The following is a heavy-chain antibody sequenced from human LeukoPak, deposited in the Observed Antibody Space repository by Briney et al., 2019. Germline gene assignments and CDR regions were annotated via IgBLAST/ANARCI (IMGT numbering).Heavy chain of an antibody. Sequence: PGGSLRLSCAASGFTFSSYVMSWIRQAPGKGLEWVSYINHNAETIYYADSVKGRFTISRDNAKNVLYLQMNRLRDGDTAAYFCARDSDWAFDNWGQGTLVTVSS. CDR3: ARDSDWAFDN. D-gene: IGHD2-21*02. CDR2: INHNAETI. CDR1: GFTFSSYV. V-gene: IGHV3-48*02. J-gene: IGHJ4*02.